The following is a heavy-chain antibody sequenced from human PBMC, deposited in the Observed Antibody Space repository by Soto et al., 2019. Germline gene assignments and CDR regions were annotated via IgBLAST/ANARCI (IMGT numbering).Heavy chain of an antibody. CDR3: ATALHCSGGSGYLNFDY. CDR2: FDPEDGET. CDR1: GYTLTELS. Sequence: QVQLVQSGAEVKKPGASVKVSCKVSGYTLTELSMHWVRQAPGKGLEWMGGFDPEDGETIYEQKFQGRVTMTEDTSTDTAYMELRSLRSEDTAVYYCATALHCSGGSGYLNFDYWGQGTLVTVSS. V-gene: IGHV1-24*01. D-gene: IGHD2-15*01. J-gene: IGHJ4*02.